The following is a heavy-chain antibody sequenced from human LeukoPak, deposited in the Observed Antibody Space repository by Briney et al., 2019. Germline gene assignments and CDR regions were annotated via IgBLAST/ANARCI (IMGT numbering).Heavy chain of an antibody. CDR2: INHSGST. V-gene: IGHV4-39*07. J-gene: IGHJ4*02. CDR3: ARGKVGR. CDR1: GGSISSSSYY. Sequence: PSETLSLTCTVSGGSISSSSYYWSWIRQPPGKGLEWIEEINHSGSTNYNPSLKSRVTISVDTSKNQFSLKLSSVTAADTAVYYCARGKVGRWGQGTLVTVSS.